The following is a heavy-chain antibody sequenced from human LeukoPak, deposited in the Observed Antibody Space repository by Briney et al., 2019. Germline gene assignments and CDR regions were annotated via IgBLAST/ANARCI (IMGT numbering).Heavy chain of an antibody. CDR1: RYTLTELS. Sequence: ASVKVSCKVSRYTLTELSMHWVRQAPGKGLEWMGGFDPEDGETIYAQKFQGRVTMTEDTSTDTAYMELSSLRSEDTAVYYCTTPAAAGASDAFDIWGQGTMVTVSS. V-gene: IGHV1-24*01. CDR3: TTPAAAGASDAFDI. CDR2: FDPEDGET. D-gene: IGHD6-13*01. J-gene: IGHJ3*02.